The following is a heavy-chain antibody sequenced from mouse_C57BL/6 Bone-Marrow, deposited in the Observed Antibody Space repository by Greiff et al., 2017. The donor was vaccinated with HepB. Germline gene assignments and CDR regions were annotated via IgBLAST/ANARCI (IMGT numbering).Heavy chain of an antibody. D-gene: IGHD3-2*02. CDR2: GQGLEWIG. J-gene: IGHJ2*01. V-gene: IGHV1-87*01. Sequence: QVQLQQSWPELARPWASVKISCQAFYTFSLRVHFVFRVTNYWMQWVKQRPGQGLEWIGAIYPGNGDPSYNQKFKGKATLTADKSSSTAYMQLSSLTSEDSAVYYRARGYGHHWGQGTPPTVSS. CDR1: YTFSLRVH. CDR3: SEDSAVYYRARGYGHH.